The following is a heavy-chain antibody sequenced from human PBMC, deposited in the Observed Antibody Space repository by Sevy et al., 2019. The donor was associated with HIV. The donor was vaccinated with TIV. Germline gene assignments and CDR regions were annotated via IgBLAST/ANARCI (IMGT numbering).Heavy chain of an antibody. CDR2: INHSGST. CDR1: GGSFSGYY. CDR3: ARGGYYYDSSGYRRIFDY. V-gene: IGHV4-34*01. Sequence: SETLSLTCAVYGGSFSGYYWSWIRQPPGKGLEWIGEINHSGSTNYNPSLKSRVTISVDTSKNQFHLKLSSVTAADTAVYYCARGGYYYDSSGYRRIFDYWGQGTLVTVSS. D-gene: IGHD3-22*01. J-gene: IGHJ4*02.